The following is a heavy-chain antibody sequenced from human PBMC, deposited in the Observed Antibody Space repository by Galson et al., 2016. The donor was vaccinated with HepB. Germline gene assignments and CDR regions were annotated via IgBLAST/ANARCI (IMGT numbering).Heavy chain of an antibody. CDR1: GFTFNAHW. J-gene: IGHJ4*02. V-gene: IGHV3-7*01. Sequence: SLRLSCAASGFTFNAHWMNWVRQAPGKGLEWVANIRGDGIVSYYAESVRGRCTISRDNAKNSLYLQMNGLRVDETAVYYCSREMTGSYFDWGQGTLVTVSS. CDR2: IRGDGIVS. CDR3: SREMTGSYFD. D-gene: IGHD3-10*01.